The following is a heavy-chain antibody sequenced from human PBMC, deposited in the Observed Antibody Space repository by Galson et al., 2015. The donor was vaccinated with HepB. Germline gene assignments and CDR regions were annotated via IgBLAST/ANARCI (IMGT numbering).Heavy chain of an antibody. J-gene: IGHJ4*02. D-gene: IGHD2-8*02. V-gene: IGHV1-2*02. CDR1: GYTFTGYY. Sequence: SVKVSCKASGYTFTGYYIHWVRQAPGKGPEWMAWIDPNSGGTNYSPRFQGRVTVTRDTSISTAYMEFSRLISDDTAVYYWARDMATGGYIWGTFDYWGQGALVTVSS. CDR2: IDPNSGGT. CDR3: ARDMATGGYIWGTFDY.